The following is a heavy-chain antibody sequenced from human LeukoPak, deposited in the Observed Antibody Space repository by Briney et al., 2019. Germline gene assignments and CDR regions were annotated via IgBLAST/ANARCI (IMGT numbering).Heavy chain of an antibody. J-gene: IGHJ4*02. CDR2: ISPSGDIT. V-gene: IGHV3-23*01. Sequence: GGSLRLSCAASGFTFSSYGMSWVRQAPGKGLEWVSGISPSGDITYYADSVKGRFTISRDNSKNTLYLEVISLTAEDTAVYYCAKDDAWLRFGEWSQGTLVTVSS. D-gene: IGHD3-10*01. CDR3: AKDDAWLRFGE. CDR1: GFTFSSYG.